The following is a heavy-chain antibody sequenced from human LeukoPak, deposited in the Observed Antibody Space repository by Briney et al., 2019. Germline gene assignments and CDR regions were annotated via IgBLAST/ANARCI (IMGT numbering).Heavy chain of an antibody. CDR1: GGTFSSYA. V-gene: IGHV1-69*13. J-gene: IGHJ6*02. CDR2: IIPISGTA. Sequence: ASVKVSCKASGGTFSSYAISWVRQAPGQGLEWMGGIIPISGTANYAQKFQGRVTITADESTSTAYMELSSLRSEDTAVYYCARDYRRDGYVQYYYYGMDVWGQGTTVTVSS. D-gene: IGHD5-24*01. CDR3: ARDYRRDGYVQYYYYGMDV.